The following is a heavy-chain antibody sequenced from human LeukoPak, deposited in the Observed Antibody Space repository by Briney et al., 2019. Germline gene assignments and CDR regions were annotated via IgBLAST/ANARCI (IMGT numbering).Heavy chain of an antibody. J-gene: IGHJ4*02. Sequence: ASVKVSCKASGYTFTSYGISWVRQAPGQGLEWMGWISAYNGNTNYAQKLQGRVTMTTDTSTSTAYMELRSLRSDDTAVYYCARMPLGYCSSTRSCKPYYLDYWGQGTLVTVSS. CDR1: GYTFTSYG. CDR3: ARMPLGYCSSTRSCKPYYLDY. D-gene: IGHD2-2*01. CDR2: ISAYNGNT. V-gene: IGHV1-18*01.